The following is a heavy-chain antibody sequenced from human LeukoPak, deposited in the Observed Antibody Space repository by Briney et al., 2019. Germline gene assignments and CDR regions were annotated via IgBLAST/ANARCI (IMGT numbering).Heavy chain of an antibody. V-gene: IGHV4-39*07. CDR1: GGSISSSSYY. J-gene: IGHJ4*02. CDR2: IYYSGST. CDR3: ALGGDFDY. Sequence: SETLSLTCTVSGGSISSSSYYWGWIRQPPGKGLEWIGSIYYSGSTYYNPSLKSRVTISVDTSKNQFSLRLRSVTAADTAVYYCALGGDFDYWGQGTLVTVSS. D-gene: IGHD3-16*01.